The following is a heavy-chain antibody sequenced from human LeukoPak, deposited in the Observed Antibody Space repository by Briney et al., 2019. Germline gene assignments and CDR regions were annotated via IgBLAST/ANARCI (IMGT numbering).Heavy chain of an antibody. CDR2: IKSKTDGGTT. D-gene: IGHD3-3*01. J-gene: IGHJ4*02. V-gene: IGHV3-15*07. CDR3: TTDWDDFMDY. Sequence: PSGTLSLTCAVSGGSISRIDWWNWVRQPPGKGLEWVGRIKSKTDGGTTDYAAPVKGRFTISRDDSKNTLYLQMNSLKTEDTAVYYCTTDWDDFMDYWGQGTLVTVSS. CDR1: GGSISRIDW.